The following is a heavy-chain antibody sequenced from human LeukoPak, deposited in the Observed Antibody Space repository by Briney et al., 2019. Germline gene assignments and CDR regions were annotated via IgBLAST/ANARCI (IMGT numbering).Heavy chain of an antibody. CDR2: MNPNSGNT. CDR1: GYTFTSYV. CDR3: ARRAYYDFWSGSSRTFYYGMDV. V-gene: IGHV1-8*01. D-gene: IGHD3-3*01. Sequence: ASVKVSCKASGYTFTSYVINWVRQATGQGVEWMGWMNPNSGNTGYAQKFQGRVTMTRNTSISTAYMELSSLRSEDTAVYYCARRAYYDFWSGSSRTFYYGMDVWGQGTTVTVSS. J-gene: IGHJ6*02.